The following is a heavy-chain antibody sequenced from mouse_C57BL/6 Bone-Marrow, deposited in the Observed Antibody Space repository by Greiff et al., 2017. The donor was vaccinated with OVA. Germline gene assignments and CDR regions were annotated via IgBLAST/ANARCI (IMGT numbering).Heavy chain of an antibody. D-gene: IGHD1-1*02. CDR3: ASGDWWAY. Sequence: VQLQQPGAELVKPGASVKLSCKASGYTFTSYWLQWVKQRPGRGLEWFGEFDPSDSYTNYNQKFKGKATLAVDTSSSTAYMQLSSLTSEDSAVYYCASGDWWAYWGQGTLVTVSA. V-gene: IGHV1-50*01. CDR2: FDPSDSYT. J-gene: IGHJ3*01. CDR1: GYTFTSYW.